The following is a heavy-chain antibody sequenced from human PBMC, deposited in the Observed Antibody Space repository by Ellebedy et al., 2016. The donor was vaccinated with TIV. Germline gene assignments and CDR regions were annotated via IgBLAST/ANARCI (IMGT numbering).Heavy chain of an antibody. V-gene: IGHV3-30*03. Sequence: GESLKTSCAASGFTFSSSYRHWVRQDPGKGPEWVAHITQDGSRNYDADSVKGRFTFSRDNSKNTLYLQMTSLRAEDTAVYHCARIHGDRDDYWGQGTLVTVSS. D-gene: IGHD7-27*01. CDR3: ARIHGDRDDY. CDR2: ITQDGSRN. J-gene: IGHJ4*02. CDR1: GFTFSSSY.